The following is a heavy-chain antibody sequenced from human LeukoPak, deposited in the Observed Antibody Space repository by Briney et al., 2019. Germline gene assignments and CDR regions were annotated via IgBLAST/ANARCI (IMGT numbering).Heavy chain of an antibody. Sequence: GGSLRLSCAASGFTFSSYSMNWVRQAPGKGLEWVSSISSSSSYIYYPDSVKGRFTISRDNAKNSMYLQMNSLRAEDTAVYYCARAQSYYYYMDVWGKGTTVTISS. CDR3: ARAQSYYYYMDV. CDR1: GFTFSSYS. J-gene: IGHJ6*03. V-gene: IGHV3-21*01. CDR2: ISSSSSYI.